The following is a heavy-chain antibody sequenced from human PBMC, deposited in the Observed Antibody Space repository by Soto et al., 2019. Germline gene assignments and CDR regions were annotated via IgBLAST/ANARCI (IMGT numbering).Heavy chain of an antibody. Sequence: GSLRLSCAASGFTLSRHTMNCVRQAPGKGLEWVSFIGSRTSDIYYADSVKGRFTISRDNAKNSLYLDLTRLRAEDTAVYFCVRDYYDTSGYPNTFDMWGQGTMVTVSS. CDR1: GFTLSRHT. V-gene: IGHV3-21*01. D-gene: IGHD3-22*01. CDR2: IGSRTSDI. CDR3: VRDYYDTSGYPNTFDM. J-gene: IGHJ3*02.